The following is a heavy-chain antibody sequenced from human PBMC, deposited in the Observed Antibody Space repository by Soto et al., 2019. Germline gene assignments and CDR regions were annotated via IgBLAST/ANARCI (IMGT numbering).Heavy chain of an antibody. CDR2: IIPIFGTA. CDR3: ARDIRDIVVVPAAIGWFNP. CDR1: GGTSSSYD. V-gene: IGHV1-69*13. D-gene: IGHD2-2*02. J-gene: IGHJ5*02. Sequence: SVKVSCKASGGTSSSYDISWVRQAPGHRLEWIRRIIPIFGTANYAQKSQGRVTITADESTSTAYMELSSLRSEDTAVYYCARDIRDIVVVPAAIGWFNPWGQGTLVTVSS.